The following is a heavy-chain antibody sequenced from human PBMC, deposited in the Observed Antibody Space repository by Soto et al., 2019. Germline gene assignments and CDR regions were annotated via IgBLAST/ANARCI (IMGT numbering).Heavy chain of an antibody. V-gene: IGHV1-69*06. CDR1: RGTLSDHG. CDR3: ARGVYGSGNYYTGPSAFDI. J-gene: IGHJ3*02. Sequence: QVQLEQSGAEVKKPGSSVKVSCKASRGTLSDHGVAWLRQAPGQGLEWMGGTIPVFNTAKYAQKLQGRVTVTADKFTNIAYMELSSLRSADTAFYFCARGVYGSGNYYTGPSAFDIWGQGTMVIVSS. CDR2: TIPVFNTA. D-gene: IGHD3-10*01.